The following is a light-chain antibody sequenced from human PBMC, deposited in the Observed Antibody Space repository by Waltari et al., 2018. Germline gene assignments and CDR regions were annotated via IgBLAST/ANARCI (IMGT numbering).Light chain of an antibody. V-gene: IGLV3-21*04. CDR2: SDT. CDR1: NIGIRS. CDR3: QVWDSNNDHAFWV. Sequence: SYVLTQPPSVSVAPGETASIACGGNNIGIRSVHWYQQKPGQAPVLVIYSDTDWPSGFPERFSGSNSGNTATLTSSRVEAGDEADYYCQVWDSNNDHAFWVFGGGTNLTVL. J-gene: IGLJ3*02.